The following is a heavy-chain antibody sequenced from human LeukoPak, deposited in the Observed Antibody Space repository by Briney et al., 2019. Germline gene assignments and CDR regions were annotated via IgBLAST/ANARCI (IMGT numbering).Heavy chain of an antibody. CDR1: GGSISSYY. D-gene: IGHD3-10*01. J-gene: IGHJ6*02. CDR2: IYYSGST. V-gene: IGHV4-59*01. Sequence: SETLSLTCTVSGGSISSYYWSWIRQPPGKGLEWIGYIYYSGSTNYNPSLKRRVTISVGTSKNQFSLKLSSVTAADTAVYYCASLYYYGSGSYVEDVWGQGTTVTVSS. CDR3: ASLYYYGSGSYVEDV.